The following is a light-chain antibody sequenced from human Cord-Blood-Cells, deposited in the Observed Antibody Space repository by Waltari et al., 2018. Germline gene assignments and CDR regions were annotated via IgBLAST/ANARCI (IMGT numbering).Light chain of an antibody. CDR2: DVS. V-gene: IGLV2-14*01. CDR3: SSYTSSSTPYV. CDR1: RSDVGGYND. Sequence: QSSLPPPASVSGSPRQSITISCTGTRSDVGGYNDVSWYQQHPGKDPKLMIYDVSNRPSGVSNRFSGSKSGNTASLTISGLQAEDEADYYCSSYTSSSTPYVFGTGTKVTVL. J-gene: IGLJ1*01.